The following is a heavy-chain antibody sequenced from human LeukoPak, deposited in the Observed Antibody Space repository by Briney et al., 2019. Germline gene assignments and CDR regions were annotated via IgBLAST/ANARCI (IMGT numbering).Heavy chain of an antibody. CDR3: ARTTSRRYNWNDVDWFDP. J-gene: IGHJ5*02. D-gene: IGHD1-20*01. CDR1: GYAFTSYD. Sequence: ASVKVSCKASGYAFTSYDFNWVRQAPGQRLEWMGWINAGNGNTKYSQKFQGRVTITRDTSASTAYMELSSLRSEDTAVYYCARTTSRRYNWNDVDWFDPWGQGTLVTVSS. V-gene: IGHV1-3*01. CDR2: INAGNGNT.